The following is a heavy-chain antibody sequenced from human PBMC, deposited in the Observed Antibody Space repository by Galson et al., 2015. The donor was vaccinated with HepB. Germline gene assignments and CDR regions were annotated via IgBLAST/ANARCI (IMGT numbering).Heavy chain of an antibody. CDR1: GDSINNYY. Sequence: ETLSLTCIVSGDSINNYYWSWLRQSPGKGLEWIGYIYYSGSTKYNHSFTSRVTISVDTSKNQFSLRLNSVTPADTAIYYCARPPSRGGFDSWGQGTQVTVSS. CDR3: ARPPSRGGFDS. V-gene: IGHV4-59*01. D-gene: IGHD4-23*01. J-gene: IGHJ4*02. CDR2: IYYSGST.